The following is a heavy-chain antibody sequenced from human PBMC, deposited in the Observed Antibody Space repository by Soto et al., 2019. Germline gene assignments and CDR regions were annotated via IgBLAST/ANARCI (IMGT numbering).Heavy chain of an antibody. V-gene: IGHV3-23*01. CDR3: AKAVKFTVTTSSDY. Sequence: GGSLRLSCAASGFTFSSFAMSWVRQAPGKGLEWVSTISGGGGSTYYADSVKGRFTISRDNSKNTLYLQMNSLRAEDTAVYYCAKAVKFTVTTSSDYWGHGTLVTVAS. D-gene: IGHD4-17*01. J-gene: IGHJ4*01. CDR1: GFTFSSFA. CDR2: ISGGGGST.